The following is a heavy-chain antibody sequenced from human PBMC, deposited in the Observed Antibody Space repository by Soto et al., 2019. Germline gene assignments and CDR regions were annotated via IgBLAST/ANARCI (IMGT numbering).Heavy chain of an antibody. CDR1: GFTFSSYA. J-gene: IGHJ6*02. Sequence: EVQLLESGGGLVQPGGSLRLSCAASGFTFSSYAMSWVRQAPGKGLEWVSAISGSGGSTYYADSVKGRFTISRDNSKNTLYQQLNSLRDEETAGYYCAKGPYCSSTSCRFMCIDVWGQGTPVTVSS. D-gene: IGHD2-2*01. V-gene: IGHV3-23*01. CDR3: AKGPYCSSTSCRFMCIDV. CDR2: ISGSGGST.